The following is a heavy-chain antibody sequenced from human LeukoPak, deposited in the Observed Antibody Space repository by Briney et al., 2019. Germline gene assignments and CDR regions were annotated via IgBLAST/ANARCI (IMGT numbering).Heavy chain of an antibody. J-gene: IGHJ4*02. CDR3: ARAWYSWGYYFDY. CDR1: GFTFSSYS. Sequence: GGSLRLSCAASGFTFSSYSMNWVRQAPGKGLEWVSYISSSSSTIFYADSVKGRFTISRDNAKNSLYLQMHSLRDEDTAVYYCARAWYSWGYYFDYWGQGALVTVSS. D-gene: IGHD1-26*01. V-gene: IGHV3-48*02. CDR2: ISSSSSTI.